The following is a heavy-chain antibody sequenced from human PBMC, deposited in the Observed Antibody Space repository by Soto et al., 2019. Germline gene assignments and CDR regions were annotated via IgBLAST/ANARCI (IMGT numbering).Heavy chain of an antibody. V-gene: IGHV1-18*01. CDR1: GYTFTSYG. CDR3: AREGGIVVVPAATPNYYYYGMDV. Sequence: ASVKVSCKASGYTFTSYGISWVRQAPVQGLEWMGWISAYNGNTNYAQKLQGRVTMTTDTSTSTAYMELRSLRSDDTAVYYCAREGGIVVVPAATPNYYYYGMDVWGQGTTVTVSS. J-gene: IGHJ6*02. D-gene: IGHD2-2*02. CDR2: ISAYNGNT.